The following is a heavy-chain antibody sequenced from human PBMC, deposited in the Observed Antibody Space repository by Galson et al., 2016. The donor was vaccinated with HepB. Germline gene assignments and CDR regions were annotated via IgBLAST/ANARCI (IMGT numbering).Heavy chain of an antibody. CDR3: ARGGRFFDY. CDR2: MSDSDDI. Sequence: SLRLSCAASGFTFSGYAMAWVRQAPGKGLEWVSGMSDSDDIYYAPTVKGRFTISRDNSKNTVYLQMNSLRAEDTAVYYCARGGRFFDYWGQGTLVTVSS. D-gene: IGHD3-3*01. CDR1: GFTFSGYA. J-gene: IGHJ4*02. V-gene: IGHV3-23*01.